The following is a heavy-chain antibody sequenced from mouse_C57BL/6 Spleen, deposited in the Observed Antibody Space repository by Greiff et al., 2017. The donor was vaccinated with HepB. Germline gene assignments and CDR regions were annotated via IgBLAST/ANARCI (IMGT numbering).Heavy chain of an antibody. V-gene: IGHV1-22*01. Sequence: DVQLVESGPELVKPGASVKMSCKASGYTFTDYNMHWVKQSHGKSLEWIGYINPNNGGTSYNQKFKGKATLTVNKSSSTAYMELRSLTSEDSAVYYCARRGTVVADYAMDYWGQGTSVTVSS. D-gene: IGHD1-1*01. CDR1: GYTFTDYN. CDR2: INPNNGGT. J-gene: IGHJ4*01. CDR3: ARRGTVVADYAMDY.